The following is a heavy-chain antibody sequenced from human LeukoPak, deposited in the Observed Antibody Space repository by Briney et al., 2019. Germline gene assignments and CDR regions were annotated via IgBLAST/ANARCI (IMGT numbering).Heavy chain of an antibody. V-gene: IGHV1-2*02. CDR1: GYTFTGYY. CDR2: INPNSGGT. J-gene: IGHJ4*02. Sequence: ASVKVSCKASGYTFTGYYMHWVRQAPGQGLEWMGWINPNSGGTNYAQKFQGRVTMTRDTSISIAYMELSRLRSDDTAVYYCARRYCSSWLPFDYWGQGTLVTVSS. D-gene: IGHD6-13*01. CDR3: ARRYCSSWLPFDY.